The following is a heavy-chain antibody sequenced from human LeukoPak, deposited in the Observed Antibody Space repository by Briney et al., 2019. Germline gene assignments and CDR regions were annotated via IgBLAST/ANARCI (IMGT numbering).Heavy chain of an antibody. J-gene: IGHJ5*02. Sequence: PSETLSLTCTVSGGSISSYYWGWIRQPPGKGLEWIGSIYYSGSTYYNPSLKSRVTISVDTSKNQFSLKLSSVTAADTAVYCCARSYYYDSTPFDPWGQGTLVTVSS. D-gene: IGHD3-22*01. CDR1: GGSISSYY. CDR3: ARSYYYDSTPFDP. V-gene: IGHV4-39*01. CDR2: IYYSGST.